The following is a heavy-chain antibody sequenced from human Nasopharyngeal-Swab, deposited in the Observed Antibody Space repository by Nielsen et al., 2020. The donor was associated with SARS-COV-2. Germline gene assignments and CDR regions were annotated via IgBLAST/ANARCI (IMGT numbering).Heavy chain of an antibody. D-gene: IGHD2-2*02. Sequence: SETLSLTCTVSGGSISSSSYYWGWIRQPPGKGLEWIGNINYSGNTFYNPSLKSRVTISVDTSKNQFSLKLSSVTAADMAVYYCARAGAYCSSTSCYIDYWGQGTLVTVSS. CDR1: GGSISSSSYY. V-gene: IGHV4-39*01. J-gene: IGHJ4*02. CDR2: INYSGNT. CDR3: ARAGAYCSSTSCYIDY.